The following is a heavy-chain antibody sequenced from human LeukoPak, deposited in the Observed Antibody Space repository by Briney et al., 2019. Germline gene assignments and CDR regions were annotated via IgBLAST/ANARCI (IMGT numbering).Heavy chain of an antibody. V-gene: IGHV3-73*01. D-gene: IGHD2-2*01. CDR3: AEGPRPSVPAAMGCWCYYYYFYMDV. J-gene: IGHJ6*03. CDR2: IRSTANGYAT. CDR1: GFTFSGSA. Sequence: GGSLRLSCAAPGFTFSGSALHWVRQASGKGREWVGRIRSTANGYATAYAASVKGSFTISRDDSTHTPYLQIDSLETGDTGVYYCAEGPRPSVPAAMGCWCYYYYFYMDVWGKGTTVTISS.